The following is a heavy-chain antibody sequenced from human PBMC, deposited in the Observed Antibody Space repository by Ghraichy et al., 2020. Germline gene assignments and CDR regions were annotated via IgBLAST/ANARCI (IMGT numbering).Heavy chain of an antibody. CDR2: ISNNGNNT. Sequence: GGSLRLSCSASGFTFSTYAMHWVRQAPGKGLEYVSAISNNGNNTYYADSVKGRFTISRDNSKNTLYLQMTSLRAEDTAVYYCVKDWGGTRSGNSWGFICYFDYWGQGTLVTVSS. CDR1: GFTFSTYA. V-gene: IGHV3-64D*06. CDR3: VKDWGGTRSGNSWGFICYFDY. J-gene: IGHJ4*02. D-gene: IGHD2-15*01.